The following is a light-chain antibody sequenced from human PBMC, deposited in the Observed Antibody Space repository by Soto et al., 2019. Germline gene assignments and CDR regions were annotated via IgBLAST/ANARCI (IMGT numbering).Light chain of an antibody. V-gene: IGLV1-40*01. J-gene: IGLJ1*01. CDR2: NNN. CDR3: QSYDSSLSGYV. CDR1: SSNIGAGYD. Sequence: QSVLTQPPSVSGAPGQRVTISCTGSSSNIGAGYDVHWYQKLPGTAPKLLIYNNNNRPSGVPDRFSGSKSGTSASLAITGIKTEDEADYYCQSYDSSLSGYVFGTGTKLTVL.